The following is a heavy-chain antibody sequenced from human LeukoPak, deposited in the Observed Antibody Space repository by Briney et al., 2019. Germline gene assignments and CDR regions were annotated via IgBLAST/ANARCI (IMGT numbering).Heavy chain of an antibody. CDR2: IKQDGSEK. V-gene: IGHV3-7*03. D-gene: IGHD3-3*01. Sequence: GGSLRLSCAASGFTFSSYWMSWVRQAPGKGLEWVANIKQDGSEKYYVDSVKGRFTISRDNAKNSLYLQMNSLRAEDTAVYYCARAIIPDFWSGYRYFDYRGQGTLVTVSS. CDR1: GFTFSSYW. J-gene: IGHJ4*02. CDR3: ARAIIPDFWSGYRYFDY.